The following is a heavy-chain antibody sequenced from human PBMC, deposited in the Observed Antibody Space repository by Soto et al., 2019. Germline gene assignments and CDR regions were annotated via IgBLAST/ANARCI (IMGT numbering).Heavy chain of an antibody. V-gene: IGHV4-34*01. CDR2: INHSGST. Sequence: QVQLQQWGAGLLKPSETLSLTCAVYGGSFSGYYWSWIRQPPGKGLEWIGEINHSGSTNYNPSLKSRVTISVDTSKNQFSLKLSSVPAADTAVYYCARAMTTVAPFDYWGQGTLVTVSS. J-gene: IGHJ4*02. D-gene: IGHD4-17*01. CDR3: ARAMTTVAPFDY. CDR1: GGSFSGYY.